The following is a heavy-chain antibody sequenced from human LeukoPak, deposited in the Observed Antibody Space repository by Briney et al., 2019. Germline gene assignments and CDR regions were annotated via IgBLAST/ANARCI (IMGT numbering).Heavy chain of an antibody. V-gene: IGHV3-30*14. CDR3: ARDGDSGVGYSYYYGMDV. D-gene: IGHD4-17*01. CDR2: ISYDGSNK. CDR1: GFTFSSYA. Sequence: GGSLRLSCAASGFTFSSYAMHWVRQAPGKGLEWVAVISYDGSNKYYADSVKGRFTISRDNSKNTLYLQMNGLRAEDTAVYYCARDGDSGVGYSYYYGMDVWGQGTTVTVSS. J-gene: IGHJ6*02.